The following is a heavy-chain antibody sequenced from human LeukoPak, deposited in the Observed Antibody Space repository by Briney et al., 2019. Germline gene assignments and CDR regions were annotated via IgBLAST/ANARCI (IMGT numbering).Heavy chain of an antibody. CDR1: GFTFSSYW. D-gene: IGHD3-16*02. Sequence: GGSLRLSCAASGFTFSSYWMSWVRQAPGKGLEWVANIKQDGSEKYYVDSVKGRFTISRDNAKNSPYLQMNSLRAEDTAVYYCASLGDDYVWGSYRYLDYWGQGTLVTVSS. CDR3: ASLGDDYVWGSYRYLDY. V-gene: IGHV3-7*01. J-gene: IGHJ4*02. CDR2: IKQDGSEK.